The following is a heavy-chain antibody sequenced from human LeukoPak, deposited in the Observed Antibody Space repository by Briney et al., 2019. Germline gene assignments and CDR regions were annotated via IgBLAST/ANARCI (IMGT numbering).Heavy chain of an antibody. CDR1: GYTFTSYD. D-gene: IGHD6-13*01. J-gene: IGHJ4*02. V-gene: IGHV1-8*03. CDR3: ARGLLSGSSWYHLDY. Sequence: ASVKVSCKASGYTFTSYDINWVRQATGQGLGWMGWMNPNSGNTGYAQKFQGRVTITRNTSISTAYMELSSLRSEDTAVYYCARGLLSGSSWYHLDYWGQGTLVTVSS. CDR2: MNPNSGNT.